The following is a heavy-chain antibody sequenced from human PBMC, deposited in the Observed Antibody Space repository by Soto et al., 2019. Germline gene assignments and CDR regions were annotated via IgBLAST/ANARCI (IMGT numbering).Heavy chain of an antibody. CDR3: ARGVSHSWAYYTGPSAYDL. J-gene: IGHJ3*01. D-gene: IGHD3-3*01. CDR1: GGTFNGYG. CDR2: TVPVFDTS. V-gene: IGHV1-69*06. Sequence: QVQLVQSGAVVKKPGSSVEVSCKASGGTFNGYGISWVRQAPGQGLEWMGGTVPVFDTSKYAPRFQGRVTITADKSTSTAYMELSSVRSEDTAIYFCARGVSHSWAYYTGPSAYDLWGQGTPVIVSS.